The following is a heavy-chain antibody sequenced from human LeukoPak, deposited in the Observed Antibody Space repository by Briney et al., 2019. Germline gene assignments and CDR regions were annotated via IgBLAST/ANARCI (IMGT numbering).Heavy chain of an antibody. CDR3: TRERSTPGINWFDP. CDR2: INHSGST. Sequence: MTSETLSLTCAVYGESFSAYSWNWIRQSPGKGLEWIGEINHSGSTNYNPSLESRVTISVDTSKNQTSKRQFSLKLNSVTAADTAVYYCTRERSTPGINWFDPWGQGTLVTVSS. CDR1: GESFSAYS. V-gene: IGHV4-34*01. J-gene: IGHJ5*01. D-gene: IGHD2-2*01.